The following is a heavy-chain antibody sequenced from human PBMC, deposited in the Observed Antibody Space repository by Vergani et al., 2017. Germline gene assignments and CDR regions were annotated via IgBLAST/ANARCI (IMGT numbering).Heavy chain of an antibody. CDR1: GASINNDFYY. CDR2: IYVSGIT. V-gene: IGHV4-61*02. D-gene: IGHD3-10*02. Sequence: QVQLQESGPGLVKPSQTLSLTCTVSGASINNDFYYWHWIRQPAGKGLEWIGRIYVSGITDYNSSLQSRVSMSVDTSKNQFSLTLTSVTAADTAVYYCARVFHTSYMFGAFDIWGQGTMVTVSS. J-gene: IGHJ3*02. CDR3: ARVFHTSYMFGAFDI.